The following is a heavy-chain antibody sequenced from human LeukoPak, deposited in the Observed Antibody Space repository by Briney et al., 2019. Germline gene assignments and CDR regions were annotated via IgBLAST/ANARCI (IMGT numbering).Heavy chain of an antibody. CDR3: ARDNSVGDIAWWFDP. V-gene: IGHV1-46*01. J-gene: IGHJ5*02. Sequence: ASVKVSCKASGYSFTSHYMHWVRQAPGQGLEGLGLINPSGSWTLYAQKFQGRVTMTRDMSTTTDYMELTSLTSEDTAVYYCARDNSVGDIAWWFDPWGQGTLVTVSS. CDR1: GYSFTSHY. CDR2: INPSGSWT. D-gene: IGHD3-16*02.